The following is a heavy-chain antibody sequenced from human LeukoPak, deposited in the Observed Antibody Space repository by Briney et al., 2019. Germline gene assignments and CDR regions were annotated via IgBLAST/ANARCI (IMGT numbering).Heavy chain of an antibody. CDR1: GFTFSSYS. D-gene: IGHD1-26*01. CDR2: ISSSSSYI. Sequence: PGGSLRLSCAAPGFTFSSYSMNWVRQAPGKGLEWVSSISSSSSYIYYADSVKGRFTISRDNAKNSLYLQMNSLRAEDTAIYYCTRVSYIDEGIDYWGQGTLVTVSS. V-gene: IGHV3-21*06. CDR3: TRVSYIDEGIDY. J-gene: IGHJ4*02.